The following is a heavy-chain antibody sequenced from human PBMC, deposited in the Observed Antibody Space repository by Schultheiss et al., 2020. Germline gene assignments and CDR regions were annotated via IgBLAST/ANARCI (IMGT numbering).Heavy chain of an antibody. V-gene: IGHV4-4*07. D-gene: IGHD3-22*01. J-gene: IGHJ3*02. CDR1: GGSISSYY. CDR2: IYTSGST. CDR3: AKDRDYYDSSGYYVPPPDAFDI. Sequence: SETLSLTCTVSGGSISSYYWSWIRQPAGKGLEWIGRIYTSGSTNYNPSLKSRVTMSVDTSKNQFSLKLSSVTAADTAVYYCAKDRDYYDSSGYYVPPPDAFDIWGQGTMVTVSS.